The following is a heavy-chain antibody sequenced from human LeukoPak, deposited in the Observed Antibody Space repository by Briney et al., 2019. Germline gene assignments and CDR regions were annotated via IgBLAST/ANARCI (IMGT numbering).Heavy chain of an antibody. J-gene: IGHJ6*02. CDR3: ARPLIATSGPENYYYYGMDV. Sequence: GGSLRLSCAASGFTFSSYGMHWVRQAPGKGLEWVAVIWYDGSNKYYADSVKGRFTISRDNSKNTLYLQMNGLRAEDTAVYYCARPLIATSGPENYYYYGMDVWGQGTTVTVSS. CDR1: GFTFSSYG. V-gene: IGHV3-33*01. CDR2: IWYDGSNK. D-gene: IGHD6-13*01.